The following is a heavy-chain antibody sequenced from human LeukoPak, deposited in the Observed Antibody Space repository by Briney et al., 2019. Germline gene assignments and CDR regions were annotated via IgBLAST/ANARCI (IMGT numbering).Heavy chain of an antibody. CDR2: ISSSRNDI. Sequence: KAGGSLRLSCAASGFTFSSYSFNWVRQAPGQGLEWVSSISSSRNDIYYADSVKGRFTISRDNAKSSLYLQMNSLRAEDTALYYCASGYSRSSNDYWGHGTLVTVSS. V-gene: IGHV3-21*01. CDR1: GFTFSSYS. J-gene: IGHJ4*01. D-gene: IGHD6-6*01. CDR3: ASGYSRSSNDY.